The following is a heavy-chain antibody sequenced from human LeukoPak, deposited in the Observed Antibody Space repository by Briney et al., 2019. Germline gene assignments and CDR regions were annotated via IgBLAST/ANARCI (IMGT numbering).Heavy chain of an antibody. D-gene: IGHD3-10*01. V-gene: IGHV3-30*02. CDR3: ATWFGELNY. CDR1: GFTFSSSW. CDR2: IRYDGSNK. Sequence: GGSLRLSCVASGFTFSSSWMTWVRQAPGKGLEWVAFIRYDGSNKYYADSVKGRFTISRDNSKNTLYLQMNSLRAEDTAVYYCATWFGELNYWGQGTLVTVSS. J-gene: IGHJ4*02.